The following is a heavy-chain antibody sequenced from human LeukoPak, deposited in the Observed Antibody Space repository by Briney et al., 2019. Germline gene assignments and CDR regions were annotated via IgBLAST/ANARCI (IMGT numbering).Heavy chain of an antibody. Sequence: PGGSLRLSCAASGFTFSSYEMNWVRQAPGKGLEWVSYISSSGSTIYYADSVKGRFTISRDNAKNSLYLQMNSLRAEDTAVYYCARGGGRGDYNERYYFDYWGQGTLVTVSS. CDR3: ARGGGRGDYNERYYFDY. CDR2: ISSSGSTI. J-gene: IGHJ4*02. CDR1: GFTFSSYE. D-gene: IGHD3-22*01. V-gene: IGHV3-48*03.